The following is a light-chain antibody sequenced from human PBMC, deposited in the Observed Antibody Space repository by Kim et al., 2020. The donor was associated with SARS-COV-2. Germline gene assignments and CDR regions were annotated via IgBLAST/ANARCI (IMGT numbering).Light chain of an antibody. J-gene: IGKJ4*01. V-gene: IGKV3-20*01. CDR1: RSGSSSY. CDR2: EAS. CDR3: QQYGSSPPLT. Sequence: PGERTARSCRASRSGSSSYLAWYQQKPGQAPRLLIYEASNRATGIPDRFSGSGSGTDFTLTISRLEPEDFAVYYCQQYGSSPPLTFGGGTKVDIK.